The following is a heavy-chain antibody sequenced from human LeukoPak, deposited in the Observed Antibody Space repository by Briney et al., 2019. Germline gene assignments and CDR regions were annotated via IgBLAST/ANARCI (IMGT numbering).Heavy chain of an antibody. J-gene: IGHJ5*02. V-gene: IGHV1-46*01. CDR2: INPSGGST. CDR1: GYTFTSYY. CDR3: AREAIFGLVRTQTTKGPHRFDP. D-gene: IGHD3/OR15-3a*01. Sequence: ASVKVSCKASGYTFTSYYMHWVRQAPGQGLEWMGIINPSGGSTSYAQKFRGRVTMTRDMSTGTVYMELSSLTSEDTAVYYCAREAIFGLVRTQTTKGPHRFDPWGQGTLVTVSS.